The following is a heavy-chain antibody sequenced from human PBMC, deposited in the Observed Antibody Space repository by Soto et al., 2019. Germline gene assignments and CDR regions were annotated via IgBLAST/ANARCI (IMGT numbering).Heavy chain of an antibody. D-gene: IGHD4-17*01. CDR1: GDSVSSKTYY. Sequence: QLLQESGPGLVKPSETLSLTCTVSGDSVSSKTYYWGWIRQPPGKGLEWIGSFYYYTGSAYYNPSLRSRVTISVDTSKNQFPLTLSSVTAADSAVYYCANDYGDYKSYYVMDVCGQGTTVTVSS. CDR2: FYYYTGSA. V-gene: IGHV4-39*01. CDR3: ANDYGDYKSYYVMDV. J-gene: IGHJ6*02.